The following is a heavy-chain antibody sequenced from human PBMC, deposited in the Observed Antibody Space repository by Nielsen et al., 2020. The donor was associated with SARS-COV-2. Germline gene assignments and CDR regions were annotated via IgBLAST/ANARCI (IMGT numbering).Heavy chain of an antibody. Sequence: GESLKISCAASGFTFSTYGMHWVRQAPGKGLEWVAAISYDGSNKYYADSVKGRFTISRDNSKNTLYLQMSSLREEDTAVYYCAKDWTAIVVVPSGGVDSWGQGTLVTVSS. CDR2: ISYDGSNK. CDR3: AKDWTAIVVVPSGGVDS. V-gene: IGHV3-30*18. CDR1: GFTFSTYG. D-gene: IGHD2-15*01. J-gene: IGHJ4*02.